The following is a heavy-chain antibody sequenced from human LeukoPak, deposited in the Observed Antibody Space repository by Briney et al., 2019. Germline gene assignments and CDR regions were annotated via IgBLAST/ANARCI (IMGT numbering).Heavy chain of an antibody. CDR3: ARDRYVLLWFGELSSSDLDY. CDR1: GYTFTGYG. Sequence: ASVKVSCKASGYTFTGYGISWVRQAPGQGLEWMGWISAYNGNTNYAQKLQGRVTMTTDTSTSTAYMELRSLRSGDTAVYYCARDRYVLLWFGELSSSDLDYWGQGTLVTVSS. D-gene: IGHD3-10*01. CDR2: ISAYNGNT. J-gene: IGHJ4*02. V-gene: IGHV1-18*01.